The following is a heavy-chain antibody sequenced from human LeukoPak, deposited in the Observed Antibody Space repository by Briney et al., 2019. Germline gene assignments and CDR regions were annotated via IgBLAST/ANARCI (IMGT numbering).Heavy chain of an antibody. V-gene: IGHV4-59*01. CDR1: GGSITRYY. CDR3: ARDGCSSTSCYSDYYYGMDV. J-gene: IGHJ6*02. Sequence: PSETLSLTCTVSGGSITRYYWTWIRQPPGKGLEWIGYIFSNGSTNYNPSLKSRVAISLDTSKRQFSLRLTSVTAADTAVYYCARDGCSSTSCYSDYYYGMDVWGQGTTATVSS. D-gene: IGHD2-2*01. CDR2: IFSNGST.